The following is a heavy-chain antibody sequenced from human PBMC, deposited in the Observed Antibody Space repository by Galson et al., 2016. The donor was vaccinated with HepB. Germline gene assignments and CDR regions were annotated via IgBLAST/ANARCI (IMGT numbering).Heavy chain of an antibody. CDR3: ARGDFSGTYQEYIWFDP. CDR2: LYYTGSS. CDR1: GFTFTDHF. Sequence: LRLSCAASGFTFTDHFVDWVRQAPGKGLEWIGYLYYTGSSNFNPSLKSRVTISVDTSKNQFSMKMTSVTAADTAVYYCARGDFSGTYQEYIWFDPWGQGTLVTVSS. J-gene: IGHJ5*02. V-gene: IGHV4-59*11. D-gene: IGHD2-15*01.